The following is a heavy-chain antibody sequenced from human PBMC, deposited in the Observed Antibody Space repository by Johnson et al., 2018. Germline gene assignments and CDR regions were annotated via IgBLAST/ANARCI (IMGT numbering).Heavy chain of an antibody. J-gene: IGHJ3*02. V-gene: IGHV3-30-3*01. CDR3: ASLSAGAFDI. CDR1: GFTFSSYA. Sequence: QLVESGGGVVQPGRSLRLSCAASGFTFSSYAMHWVRQAPGKGLEWVAVISYDGSNKYYADSVKGRFTISRDNSKKTLDLQMNSLRAEDTAVDYCASLSAGAFDIGGQGTMVTVSP. D-gene: IGHD3-3*02. CDR2: ISYDGSNK.